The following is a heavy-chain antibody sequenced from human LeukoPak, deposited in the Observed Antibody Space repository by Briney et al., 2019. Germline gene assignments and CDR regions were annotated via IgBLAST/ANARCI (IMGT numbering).Heavy chain of an antibody. Sequence: GRSLRLSRAASGFTHSSYAMSWVRHAPGKGLEGVSAISGSGGSTYYADSVKGRFTISRDNSKNTFLQMNSLRAEDTAVYYCAKDLYISGWFTNDYWGQGTLVTVSS. J-gene: IGHJ4*02. CDR3: AKDLYISGWFTNDY. CDR1: GFTHSSYA. D-gene: IGHD6-19*01. V-gene: IGHV3-23*01. CDR2: ISGSGGST.